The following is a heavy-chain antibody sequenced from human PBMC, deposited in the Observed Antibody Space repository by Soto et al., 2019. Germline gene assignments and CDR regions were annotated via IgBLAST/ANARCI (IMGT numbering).Heavy chain of an antibody. D-gene: IGHD1-1*01. CDR1: GYSFPSYW. CDR3: ARHEGNDYYYYYYGMDV. Sequence: PGESLKISCKGSGYSFPSYWISWVRQMPGKGLEWMGRIDPSDSYTNYSPSFQGHVTISADKSISTAYLQWSSLKASDTAMYYCARHEGNDYYYYYYGMDVWGQGTTVTVSS. J-gene: IGHJ6*02. V-gene: IGHV5-10-1*01. CDR2: IDPSDSYT.